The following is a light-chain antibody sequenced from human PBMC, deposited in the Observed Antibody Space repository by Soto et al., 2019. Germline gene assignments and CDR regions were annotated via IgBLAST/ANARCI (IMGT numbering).Light chain of an antibody. CDR1: SSNIGSNS. CDR3: ATWDDSLNGL. J-gene: IGLJ2*01. CDR2: SNN. V-gene: IGLV1-44*01. Sequence: QSVLTQPPSASGTPGQRVTLFCSGSSSNIGSNSVNLYQQVPGTAPKLLIYSNNQRPSGVPDRFSGSKSGTSASLAISGLQSEDEAAYYCATWDDSLNGLFGGGTKLTVL.